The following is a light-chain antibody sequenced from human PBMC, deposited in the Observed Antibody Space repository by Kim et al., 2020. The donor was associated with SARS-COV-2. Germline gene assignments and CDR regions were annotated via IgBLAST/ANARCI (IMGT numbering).Light chain of an antibody. CDR2: GAS. V-gene: IGKV3-15*01. J-gene: IGKJ2*01. CDR1: PSISSH. Sequence: VSPGERATLACKASPSISSHLAWYQPKPGPAPRLLIYGASTRATGNPGRFSGSGSGTEFTLTLSSLQSEDFAVYHCQQYNNWPPYTFGQGTKLEI. CDR3: QQYNNWPPYT.